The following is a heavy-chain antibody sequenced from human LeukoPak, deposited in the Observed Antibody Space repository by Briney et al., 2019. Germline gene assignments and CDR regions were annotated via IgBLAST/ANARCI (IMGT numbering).Heavy chain of an antibody. D-gene: IGHD3-22*01. V-gene: IGHV3-23*01. CDR1: GFTFSTYA. Sequence: GGSLRLSCAASGFTFSTYAMSWVRQAPGKGLEWVSAISGSGGSTYYADSVKGRFTISRDNSKNTLYLQMNSLRAEDTAVYYCANGLGYYDSSGYAAVQGDFQHWGQGTLVTVSS. CDR3: ANGLGYYDSSGYAAVQGDFQH. CDR2: ISGSGGST. J-gene: IGHJ1*01.